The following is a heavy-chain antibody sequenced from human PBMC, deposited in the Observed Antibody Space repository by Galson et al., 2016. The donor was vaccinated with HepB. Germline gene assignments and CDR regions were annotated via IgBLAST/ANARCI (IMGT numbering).Heavy chain of an antibody. Sequence: SLRLSCAASGFTFMSYNMNWVRQAPGKGPEWISYISATGTTIEYADSVKGRFTISRDNAKNSLYPQMNSLRAEDTAVYYCARHSRATFGEPNWFDPWGQGTLVTVSS. D-gene: IGHD3-3*01. CDR1: GFTFMSYN. V-gene: IGHV3-48*03. J-gene: IGHJ5*02. CDR2: ISATGTTI. CDR3: ARHSRATFGEPNWFDP.